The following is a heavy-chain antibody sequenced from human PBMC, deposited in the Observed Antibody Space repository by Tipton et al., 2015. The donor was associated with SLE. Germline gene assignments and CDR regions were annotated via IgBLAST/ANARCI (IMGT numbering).Heavy chain of an antibody. CDR3: ARAGDYFDY. CDR2: IHQSGST. V-gene: IGHV4-59*08. J-gene: IGHJ4*02. Sequence: TLSLTCTVSGGSISSHYWSWIRQPPGKGLEWIGNIHQSGSTYYSPSLKSRVTISVDTSKNQFYLNLMSVTAADTAVYYCARAGDYFDYWGQGTTVIVSS. CDR1: GGSISSHY.